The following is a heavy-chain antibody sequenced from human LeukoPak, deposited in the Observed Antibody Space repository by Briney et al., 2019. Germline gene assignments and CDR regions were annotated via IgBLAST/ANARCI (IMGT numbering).Heavy chain of an antibody. CDR2: ISGSGGST. CDR1: GFTFSSYA. Sequence: GGSLRLSCAASGFTFSSYAMSWVRQAPGKGLEWVSAISGSGGSTYYADSVKGRFTISRDNSKNTLYLQMNSLRAEDTAVYYCAKDFTRGYSYGSGYFDYWGQGTLVTVSS. CDR3: AKDFTRGYSYGSGYFDY. V-gene: IGHV3-23*01. J-gene: IGHJ4*02. D-gene: IGHD5-18*01.